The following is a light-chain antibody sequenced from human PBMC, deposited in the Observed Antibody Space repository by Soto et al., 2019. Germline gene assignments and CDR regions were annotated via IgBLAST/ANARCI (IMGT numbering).Light chain of an antibody. CDR3: HQRQSWPRT. Sequence: EIVLTQSPGTLSLSPGERATLSCRASQYINTRLAWYQHRPGQAPRLLIYQTSISAAGIPARFSASGTGTDFTLTISDVQPEDFAVYYCHQRQSWPRTFGQGTKVDIK. CDR2: QTS. CDR1: QYINTR. J-gene: IGKJ1*01. V-gene: IGKV3-11*01.